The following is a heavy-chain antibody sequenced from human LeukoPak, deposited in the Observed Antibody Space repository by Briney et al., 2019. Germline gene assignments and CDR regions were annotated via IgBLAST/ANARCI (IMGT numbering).Heavy chain of an antibody. Sequence: PSQTLSLTCTVSGGSISSGGYYWSWIRQHPGKGLEWIGSIYYSGSTYYNPSLKGRVTISLVTSKNQFSLKLSSVTAADTAIYYCASGDNDPLFDYWGQGTLVTVSS. J-gene: IGHJ4*02. CDR3: ASGDNDPLFDY. V-gene: IGHV4-31*03. CDR1: GGSISSGGYY. D-gene: IGHD1-1*01. CDR2: IYYSGST.